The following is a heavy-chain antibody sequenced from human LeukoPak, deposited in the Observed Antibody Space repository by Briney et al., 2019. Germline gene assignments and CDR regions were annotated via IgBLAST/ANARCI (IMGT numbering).Heavy chain of an antibody. D-gene: IGHD3-10*01. V-gene: IGHV3-15*01. CDR3: TTEVTMVRGEYGMDV. Sequence: GGALRLSCAAHGFTFLNARMSWVRPAPGKGGEWVGRIKNKTDGGTTDYAAPVKGRFTISRDDSKNTLYLQMNSLKTEDTAVYYWTTEVTMVRGEYGMDVWGQGTTVTVSS. CDR2: IKNKTDGGTT. J-gene: IGHJ6*02. CDR1: GFTFLNAR.